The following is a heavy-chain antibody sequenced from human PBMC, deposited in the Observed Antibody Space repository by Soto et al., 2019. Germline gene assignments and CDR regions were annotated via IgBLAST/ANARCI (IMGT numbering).Heavy chain of an antibody. CDR3: ARGVGSGSYYNQYNWFDP. CDR1: GYTFTNYG. Sequence: QVQLVQSGGEVKKPWASVKVSCKASGYTFTNYGISWVRQAPGQVLEWMGWINVYNGNTKYAQKVQGRVTMTTDTSTSTAYMELRSLRSDDPAVYYCARGVGSGSYYNQYNWFDPWGQRTLVTVSS. CDR2: INVYNGNT. J-gene: IGHJ5*02. D-gene: IGHD3-10*01. V-gene: IGHV1-18*01.